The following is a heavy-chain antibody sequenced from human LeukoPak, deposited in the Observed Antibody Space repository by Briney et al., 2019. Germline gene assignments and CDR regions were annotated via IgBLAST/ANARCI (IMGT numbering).Heavy chain of an antibody. D-gene: IGHD6-19*01. CDR1: GFTFSSYA. CDR2: ISYDGSNK. V-gene: IGHV3-30-3*01. J-gene: IGHJ6*02. CDR3: ARSYSSGYYYGMDV. Sequence: PGGSLRLSCAASGFTFSSYAMHWVRQAPGKGLEWVAVISYDGSNKYYADSVKGRFTISRDNSKNTLYLQMNSLRAEDTAVYYWARSYSSGYYYGMDVWGQGTTVTVSS.